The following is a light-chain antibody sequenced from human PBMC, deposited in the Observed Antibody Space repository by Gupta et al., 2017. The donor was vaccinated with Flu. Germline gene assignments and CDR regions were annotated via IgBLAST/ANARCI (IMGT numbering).Light chain of an antibody. V-gene: IGKV4-1*01. CDR1: QSGSASHNDRNY. J-gene: IGKJ4*01. Sequence: DIVMTHTPDSLAVSLGGMATINCNSSQSGSASHNDRNYVAWYQQKPGQPPKLLINWASARQSGVPDRFSGRGSGTDFTLTIRSLQAEDAAVYNCQQVDNPSITFGRGTKVEIK. CDR2: WAS. CDR3: QQVDNPSIT.